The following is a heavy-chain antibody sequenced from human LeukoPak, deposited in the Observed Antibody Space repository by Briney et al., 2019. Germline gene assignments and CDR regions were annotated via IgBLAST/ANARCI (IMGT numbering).Heavy chain of an antibody. J-gene: IGHJ4*02. CDR3: ARVLAAAGLTDN. Sequence: DPSETLSLTCTVSGGSISSSSYYWGWIRQPPGKGLEWIGSIYYSGSTYYNPSLKSRVTISVDTSKNQFSLKLSSVTAADTAVYYCARVLAAAGLTDNWGQGTLVTVSS. V-gene: IGHV4-39*01. CDR1: GGSISSSSYY. D-gene: IGHD6-13*01. CDR2: IYYSGST.